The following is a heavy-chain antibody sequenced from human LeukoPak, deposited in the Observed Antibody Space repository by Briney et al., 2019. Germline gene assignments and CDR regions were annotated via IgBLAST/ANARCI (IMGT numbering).Heavy chain of an antibody. V-gene: IGHV3-30*02. CDR2: IRYDGSNK. J-gene: IGHJ4*02. CDR1: GFTFSSYG. D-gene: IGHD1-26*01. CDR3: AKDQLVGATTGDLLWDY. Sequence: GGSLRLSCAASGFTFSSYGMHWVRQAPGKGLEWVAFIRYDGSNKYYADSVKGRFTISRDNSKNTLHLQMNSLRGEDTAVYYCAKDQLVGATTGDLLWDYWGQGTLVTVSS.